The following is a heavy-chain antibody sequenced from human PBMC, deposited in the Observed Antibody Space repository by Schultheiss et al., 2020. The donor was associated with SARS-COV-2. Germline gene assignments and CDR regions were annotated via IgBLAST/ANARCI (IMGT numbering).Heavy chain of an antibody. CDR2: ISSDSTTI. Sequence: GGSLRLSCAASGFTFSDYSLNWVRQAPGKGPEWVAHISSDSTTIYYADSVKGRFTISRDNAKNSLYLQMNSVRDEDTAVYYCARRHDFWGGRYYYYAMDVWGQGTTVTVS. V-gene: IGHV3-48*02. CDR3: ARRHDFWGGRYYYYAMDV. D-gene: IGHD3-3*01. J-gene: IGHJ6*02. CDR1: GFTFSDYS.